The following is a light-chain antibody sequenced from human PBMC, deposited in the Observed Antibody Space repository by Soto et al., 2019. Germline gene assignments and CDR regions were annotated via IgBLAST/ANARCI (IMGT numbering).Light chain of an antibody. CDR1: QSVSSN. Sequence: EIVITQSPATLSVSPGERATLSCRATQSVSSNLAWYQQKPGQAPRLLIYGASTRATGIPARFSGCGSGTEFTLTISSLQSEDCAVYYCQQYNNWPPWTFGQGTKV. V-gene: IGKV3-15*01. CDR2: GAS. CDR3: QQYNNWPPWT. J-gene: IGKJ1*01.